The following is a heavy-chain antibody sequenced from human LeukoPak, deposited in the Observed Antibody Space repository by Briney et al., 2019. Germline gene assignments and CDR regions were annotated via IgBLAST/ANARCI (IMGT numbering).Heavy chain of an antibody. D-gene: IGHD3-16*02. Sequence: PSETVSLTCTVSGGSISSYYWSWIRQPPGKGLEWIGYIYYSGSTNYNPSLKSRVTISVDTSKNQFSLKLSSVTAADTAVHYCARNMITFGGVIAPASPWGQGTLVTVSS. CDR1: GGSISSYY. CDR3: ARNMITFGGVIAPASP. CDR2: IYYSGST. J-gene: IGHJ5*02. V-gene: IGHV4-59*01.